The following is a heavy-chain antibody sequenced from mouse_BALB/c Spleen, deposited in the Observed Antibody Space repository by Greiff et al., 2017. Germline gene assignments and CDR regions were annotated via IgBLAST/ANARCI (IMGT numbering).Heavy chain of an antibody. CDR3: ARSTGTHFAY. CDR2: IDPSDSYT. J-gene: IGHJ3*01. D-gene: IGHD4-1*01. V-gene: IGHV1-69*02. CDR1: GYTFTSYW. Sequence: QVQLQQPGAELVKPGASVKLSCKASGYTFTSYWMHWVKQRPGQGLEWIGEIDPSDSYTNYNQKFKGKATLTVDKSSSTAYMQLSSLTSEDSAVYYCARSTGTHFAYWGQGTLVTVSA.